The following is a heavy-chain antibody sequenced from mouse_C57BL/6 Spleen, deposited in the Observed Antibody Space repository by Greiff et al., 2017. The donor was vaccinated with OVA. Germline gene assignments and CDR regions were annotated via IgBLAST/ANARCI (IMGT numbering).Heavy chain of an antibody. J-gene: IGHJ4*01. Sequence: QVQLKESGPGLVAPSQSLSITCTVSGFSLTSYAISWVRQPPGKGLEWLGVIWTGGGTNYNSALISRLCISKDNSKSQVFLKMNRLQTDDTTRYYSARKSYSNDDAIDYWGQGTSVTVSS. CDR1: GFSLTSYA. CDR2: IWTGGGT. D-gene: IGHD2-12*01. CDR3: ARKSYSNDDAIDY. V-gene: IGHV2-9-1*01.